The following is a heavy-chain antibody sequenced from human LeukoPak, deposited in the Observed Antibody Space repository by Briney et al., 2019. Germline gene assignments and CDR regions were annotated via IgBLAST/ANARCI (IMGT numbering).Heavy chain of an antibody. CDR3: AKRGAEVGATVAPGDY. D-gene: IGHD1-26*01. V-gene: IGHV3-23*01. Sequence: SGGSLRLSCTASGFTFGDYAMSWVRQAPGKGLEWVSAISGSGGSTYYADSVKGRFTISRDSSKNTLYLQMNSLRAEDTAVYYCAKRGAEVGATVAPGDYWGQGTLVTVSS. J-gene: IGHJ4*02. CDR1: GFTFGDYA. CDR2: ISGSGGST.